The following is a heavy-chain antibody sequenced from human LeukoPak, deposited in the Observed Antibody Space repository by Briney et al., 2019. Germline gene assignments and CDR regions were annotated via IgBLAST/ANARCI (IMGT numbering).Heavy chain of an antibody. D-gene: IGHD3-22*01. CDR2: IIPIFGTA. CDR1: GGTFSSYA. V-gene: IGHV1-69*13. CDR3: ARSSVVPHDRSYYYYYMDV. Sequence: ASVKVSCKASGGTFSSYAISWVRQAPGQGLEWMGGIIPIFGTANYALKFQGRVTITADESTSTAYMELSSLRSEDTAVYYCARSSVVPHDRSYYYYYMDVWGKGTTVTVSS. J-gene: IGHJ6*03.